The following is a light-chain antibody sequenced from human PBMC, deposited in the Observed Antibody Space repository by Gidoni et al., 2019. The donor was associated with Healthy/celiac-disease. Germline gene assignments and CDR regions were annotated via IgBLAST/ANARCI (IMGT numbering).Light chain of an antibody. J-gene: IGKJ4*01. V-gene: IGKV3-11*01. Sequence: EIVLTQSPATLSLSPGERANLSCRASQSVSSYLAWYQQKPGQAPRLLIYDASNRATGIPARFSGSGSGTDFTLTISSLEPEDFAVYYCQQRSNWPRMLTFGGXTKVEIK. CDR2: DAS. CDR3: QQRSNWPRMLT. CDR1: QSVSSY.